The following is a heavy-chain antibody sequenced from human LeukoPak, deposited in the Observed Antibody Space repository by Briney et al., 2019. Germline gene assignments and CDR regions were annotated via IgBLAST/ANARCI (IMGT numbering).Heavy chain of an antibody. CDR3: ARLVYGDYDSNWFDP. D-gene: IGHD4-17*01. V-gene: IGHV3-72*01. CDR2: SRSKTNRYTT. CDR1: GFTFSDHY. J-gene: IGHJ5*02. Sequence: GGSLRLSCAASGFTFSDHYLDWVRQAPGKGLEWVGRSRSKTNRYTTQYAASVKGRFTISRDDSKNSLYLQMNSLRAEDTAVYYCARLVYGDYDSNWFDPWGQGTLVTVSS.